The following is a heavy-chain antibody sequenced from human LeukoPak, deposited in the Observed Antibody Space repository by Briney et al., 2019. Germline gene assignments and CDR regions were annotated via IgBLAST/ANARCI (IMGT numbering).Heavy chain of an antibody. CDR3: ARGLYNWFDP. J-gene: IGHJ5*02. CDR1: GGSFSGYY. V-gene: IGHV4-34*01. Sequence: PSETLSLTCAVYGGSFSGYYWSWIRQPPGKGLEWVGEINHSGSTNYNPSLKSRVTISVDTSKNQLSLKLSSVTAADTAVYYCARGLYNWFDPWGQGTLVTVSS. CDR2: INHSGST.